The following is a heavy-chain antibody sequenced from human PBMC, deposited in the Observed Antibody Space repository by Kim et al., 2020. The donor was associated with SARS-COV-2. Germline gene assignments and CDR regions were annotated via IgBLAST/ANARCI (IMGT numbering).Heavy chain of an antibody. V-gene: IGHV1-69*13. J-gene: IGHJ6*02. CDR3: ARGVRPRTPDYYDSSGYPYYYYYYGMDV. Sequence: SVKVSCKASGGTFSSYAISWVRQAPGQGLEWMGGIIPIFGTANYAQKFQGRVTITADESTSTAYMELSSLRSEDTAVYYCARGVRPRTPDYYDSSGYPYYYYYYGMDVWGQGTTVTVSS. CDR2: IIPIFGTA. D-gene: IGHD3-22*01. CDR1: GGTFSSYA.